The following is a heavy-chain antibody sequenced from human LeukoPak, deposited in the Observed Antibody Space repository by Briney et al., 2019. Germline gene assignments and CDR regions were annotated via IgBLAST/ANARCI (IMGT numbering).Heavy chain of an antibody. V-gene: IGHV1-18*01. CDR1: GYAFTSYG. CDR2: ISDYNGNT. CDR3: ARALIQRNAFDI. D-gene: IGHD5-18*01. Sequence: ASVKVSCKASGYAFTSYGISWVRQAPGQGLEWIGWISDYNGNTNYAQKLQGRVTMTTDTSTSTAYMELSRLRSDDTAVYYCARALIQRNAFDIWGQGTMVTVSS. J-gene: IGHJ3*02.